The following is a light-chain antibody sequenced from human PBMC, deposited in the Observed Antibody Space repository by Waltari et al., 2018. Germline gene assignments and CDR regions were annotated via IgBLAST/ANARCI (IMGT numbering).Light chain of an antibody. CDR1: QSVSSY. CDR3: QQRSNWPPEYT. V-gene: IGKV3-11*01. Sequence: EIVLTQSPATLSLSPGERATLPCRASQSVSSYLAWYQQKPGQAPRLLIYDASNRATGIPARFSGSGSGTDFTLTISSLEPEDFAVYYCQQRSNWPPEYTFGQGTKQEIK. J-gene: IGKJ2*01. CDR2: DAS.